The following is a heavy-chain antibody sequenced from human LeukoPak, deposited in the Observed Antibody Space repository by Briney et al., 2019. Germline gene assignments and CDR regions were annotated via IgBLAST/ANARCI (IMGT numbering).Heavy chain of an antibody. CDR3: ARGLEQRLVLPTSWFDP. Sequence: SETLSLTCAVYGGSFSGYYWSWIRQPPGKGLEWIGEINHSGSTNYNPSLKSRVTISVDTSKNQFSLKLSSVTAADTAVYYCARGLEQRLVLPTSWFDPWGQGTLVTVSS. D-gene: IGHD6-13*01. CDR2: INHSGST. CDR1: GGSFSGYY. V-gene: IGHV4-34*01. J-gene: IGHJ5*02.